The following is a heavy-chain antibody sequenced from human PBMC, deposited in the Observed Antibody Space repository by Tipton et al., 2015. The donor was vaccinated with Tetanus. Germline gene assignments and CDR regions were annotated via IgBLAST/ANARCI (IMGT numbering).Heavy chain of an antibody. J-gene: IGHJ5*01. CDR1: GLTVSRDY. D-gene: IGHD3-22*01. V-gene: IGHV3-53*01. Sequence: GSLRLSCAASGLTVSRDYMTWVRQATGKGLEWVSVMYSAGTTEYADSVKGRLTTSRDNSKNTLYLQMNIVRAEDTAVYYCARGQHFHNSSADDFWGHGTLFTVSS. CDR3: ARGQHFHNSSADDF. CDR2: MYSAGTT.